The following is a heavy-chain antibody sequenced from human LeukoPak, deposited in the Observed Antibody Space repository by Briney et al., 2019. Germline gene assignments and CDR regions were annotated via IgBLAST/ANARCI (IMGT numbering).Heavy chain of an antibody. CDR2: LFDSVNT. CDR1: GGSISSHS. J-gene: IGHJ4*02. CDR3: ATIKGVSLFGYFDF. V-gene: IGHV4-59*11. D-gene: IGHD2-8*01. Sequence: SETLSLTCTVSGGSISSHSWSWIRQPSGKGLEWVAYLFDSVNTKVNPSRQSRLPLSADTSKSQFFLRLSSVSGADTAVYYCATIKGVSLFGYFDFWGQGIKVTVSS.